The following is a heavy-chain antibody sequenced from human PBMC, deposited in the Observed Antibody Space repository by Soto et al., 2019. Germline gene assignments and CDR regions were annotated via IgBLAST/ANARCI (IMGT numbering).Heavy chain of an antibody. CDR2: IYYSGST. J-gene: IGHJ4*02. CDR3: ARNSGSYRPHVDY. Sequence: QVQLQESGPGLVKPSETLSLTCTVSGGSISSYYWSWIRQPPGKGLEWIGYIYYSGSTNYNPSLKRRVTISVDTSKNQFSLKLSSVTAADTAVYYCARNSGSYRPHVDYWGQGTLVTVSS. CDR1: GGSISSYY. D-gene: IGHD1-26*01. V-gene: IGHV4-59*01.